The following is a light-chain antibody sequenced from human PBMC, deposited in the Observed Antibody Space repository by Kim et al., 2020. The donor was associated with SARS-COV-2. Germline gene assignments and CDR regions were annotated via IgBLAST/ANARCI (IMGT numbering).Light chain of an antibody. Sequence: VALGQTVRIPCKGDSLRSYYASWYQQKPGQAPVLVIYGKNNRPSGIPDRFSGSSSGNTASLTITGAQAEDEADYYCNSRDSSGNRVFGGGTQLTVL. J-gene: IGLJ2*01. CDR3: NSRDSSGNRV. V-gene: IGLV3-19*01. CDR2: GKN. CDR1: SLRSYY.